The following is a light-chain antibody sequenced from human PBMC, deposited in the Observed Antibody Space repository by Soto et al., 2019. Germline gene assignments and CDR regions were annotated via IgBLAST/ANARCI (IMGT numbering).Light chain of an antibody. Sequence: SYELTQPPSVSVTPGQTARITRGGNNIGSKGVHWYQQKPGQAPVLVVYDDSDRPSGIPERFSGSNSGNTATLTINRVEAGDEADFFCQVWDDSGDHVVFGGGTKLTVL. V-gene: IGLV3-21*02. CDR2: DDS. J-gene: IGLJ2*01. CDR3: QVWDDSGDHVV. CDR1: NIGSKG.